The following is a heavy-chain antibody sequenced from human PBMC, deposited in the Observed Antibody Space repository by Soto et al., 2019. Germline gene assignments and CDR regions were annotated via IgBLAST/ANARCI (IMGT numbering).Heavy chain of an antibody. V-gene: IGHV5-51*01. D-gene: IGHD3-22*01. CDR3: ARRVITPAYYFDY. CDR1: EYSFANQW. CDR2: ISPDI. Sequence: ESLKISCKGSEYSFANQWIGWVRQMPGKGLEWVGIISPDIKYSPSFEGQVTISADKTFSTAYLQWSSLKSSDTAIYYCARRVITPAYYFDYWGQGISVT. J-gene: IGHJ4*02.